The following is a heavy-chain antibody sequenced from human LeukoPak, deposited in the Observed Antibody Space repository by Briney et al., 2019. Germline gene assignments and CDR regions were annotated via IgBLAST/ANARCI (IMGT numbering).Heavy chain of an antibody. CDR3: AKDRRDYYDSSMPWYFDY. CDR2: IRGSGACT. Sequence: GGSLRLFCAASGFTFSTYAMSWVRQAPGKGLEWVSAIRGSGACTSYAAYVKGRFTISRDNSKNTLYLQMNSLRVEDSAVYYCAKDRRDYYDSSMPWYFDYWGQGTLVTVSS. V-gene: IGHV3-23*01. D-gene: IGHD3-22*01. J-gene: IGHJ4*02. CDR1: GFTFSTYA.